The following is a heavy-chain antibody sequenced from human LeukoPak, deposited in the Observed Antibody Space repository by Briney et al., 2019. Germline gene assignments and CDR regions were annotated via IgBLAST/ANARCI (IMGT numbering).Heavy chain of an antibody. J-gene: IGHJ3*02. CDR1: RGSMSSGTYY. Sequence: SETLSLTCTVSRGSMSSGTYYWGWIRQPPGKGLEWIASIRYLGSTFYNPSLQSRVTISVDTPKNQFSLKLSSVTAADTAVYYCARLKMDTLAARVNAFDIWGQGTRVTVSA. CDR3: ARLKMDTLAARVNAFDI. D-gene: IGHD6-25*01. V-gene: IGHV4-39*01. CDR2: IRYLGST.